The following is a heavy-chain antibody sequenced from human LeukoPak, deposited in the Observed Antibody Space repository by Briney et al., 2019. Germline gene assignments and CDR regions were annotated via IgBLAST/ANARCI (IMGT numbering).Heavy chain of an antibody. Sequence: SETLSLTCTVSGGSISDHHRSWMRQPPGKGLEWIGYINYSGSTKQNPPLKSRVTISVDTAEHQLARNLSSVPAADAAVYYCARRTGYSSSWSGSFDYWGQGTLVTVSS. CDR3: ARRTGYSSSWSGSFDY. J-gene: IGHJ4*02. V-gene: IGHV4-59*11. D-gene: IGHD6-13*01. CDR2: INYSGST. CDR1: GGSISDHH.